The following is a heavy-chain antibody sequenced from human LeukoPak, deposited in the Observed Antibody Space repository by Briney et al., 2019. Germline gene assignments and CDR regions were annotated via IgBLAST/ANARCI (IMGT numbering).Heavy chain of an antibody. CDR1: GYTCTSYG. CDR2: ISAYNGNT. V-gene: IGHV1-18*01. J-gene: IGHJ6*02. CDR3: ARDLRFLEWLFMDV. Sequence: ASVKVSCKASGYTCTSYGISWVRQAPGQGLEWMGWISAYNGNTNYAQKLQGRVTMTTDTSTSTAYMELRSLRSDDTAVYYCARDLRFLEWLFMDVWGQGTTVTVSS. D-gene: IGHD3-3*01.